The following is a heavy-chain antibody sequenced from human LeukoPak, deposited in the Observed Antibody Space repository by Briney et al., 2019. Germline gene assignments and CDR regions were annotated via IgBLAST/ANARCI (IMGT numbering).Heavy chain of an antibody. CDR1: GFTFTNYD. D-gene: IGHD4-17*01. Sequence: ASVKVSCKASGFTFTNYDINWVRQAAGQGLEWMGWMNPTSGNTGYAQQFQGKITLTRNTSISTAYMDLSSLRSDDTAVYYCSTTVTQESYYHYGLDVWGQGTTITVSS. J-gene: IGHJ6*02. CDR3: STTVTQESYYHYGLDV. CDR2: MNPTSGNT. V-gene: IGHV1-8*01.